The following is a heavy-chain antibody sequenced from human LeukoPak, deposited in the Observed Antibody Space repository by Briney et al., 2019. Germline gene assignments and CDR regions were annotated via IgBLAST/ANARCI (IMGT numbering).Heavy chain of an antibody. Sequence: GGSLRLSCAASRFTLSSYAVSWVRQAPGKGLEWVSAVSAPGTTYYADIVKGRFSVSRDISKNTLSLEMNSLRAEDTAVYYCVKETPYRGIRTNRIYYFDNWGQGTLVTVSS. CDR2: VSAPGTT. D-gene: IGHD1-1*01. CDR3: VKETPYRGIRTNRIYYFDN. CDR1: RFTLSSYA. J-gene: IGHJ4*02. V-gene: IGHV3-23*01.